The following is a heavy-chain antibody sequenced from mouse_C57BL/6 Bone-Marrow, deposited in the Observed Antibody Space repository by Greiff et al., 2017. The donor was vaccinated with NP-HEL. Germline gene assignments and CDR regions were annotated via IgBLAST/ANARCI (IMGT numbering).Heavy chain of an antibody. J-gene: IGHJ3*01. D-gene: IGHD1-1*01. CDR2: IDPSDSYT. V-gene: IGHV1-50*01. CDR3: ARHGSSPAWFAY. CDR1: GYTFTSYW. Sequence: VQLQQPGAELVKPGASVKLSCKASGYTFTSYWMQWVKHRPGQGLEWIGEIDPSDSYTNYNQKFKGKATLTVDTSSSTAYMQLSSLTSEDSAVYYCARHGSSPAWFAYWGQGTLVTVSA.